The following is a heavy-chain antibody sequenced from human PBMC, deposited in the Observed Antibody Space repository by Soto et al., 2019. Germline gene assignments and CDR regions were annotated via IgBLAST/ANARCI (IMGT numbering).Heavy chain of an antibody. J-gene: IGHJ4*02. V-gene: IGHV6-1*01. CDR2: TYHRSDWYN. D-gene: IGHD3-16*02. CDR1: GDSVSSNGAT. Sequence: SQTLSLTCAISGDSVSSNGATWNRIRQSPSRGLEWLGRTYHRSDWYNDYAVSVESRITIKPDTSKNQFSLHLNSVTPEDTALYYCAIDVNRNFDYWGQGTLVTVSS. CDR3: AIDVNRNFDY.